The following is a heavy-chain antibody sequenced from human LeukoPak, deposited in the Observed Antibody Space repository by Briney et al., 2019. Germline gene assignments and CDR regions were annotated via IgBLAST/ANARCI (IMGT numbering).Heavy chain of an antibody. CDR1: GGTFSSYA. CDR3: ARDQEGGHDY. Sequence: GASVKVSCKASGGTFSSYAISWVRQAPGQGLEWMGRIIPILGIANYAQKFQGRVTITADKSTSTAYMELCSLRSEDTAVYYCARDQEGGHDYWGQGTLVTVSS. J-gene: IGHJ4*02. CDR2: IIPILGIA. V-gene: IGHV1-69*04. D-gene: IGHD6-25*01.